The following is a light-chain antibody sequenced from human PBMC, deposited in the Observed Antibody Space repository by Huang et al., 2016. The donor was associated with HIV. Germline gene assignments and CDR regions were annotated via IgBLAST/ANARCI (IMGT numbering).Light chain of an antibody. V-gene: IGKV3-15*01. Sequence: EIVMTQSPATVSVFPGERVTLSCRASQSIRTNLAWYQQKVGQAPRLIIYAASTRASRAPARFSGSGSGTDFTLTISSLQSEDSAVYFCQQYDFWPPLTFGGGTKVEIK. J-gene: IGKJ4*01. CDR2: AAS. CDR1: QSIRTN. CDR3: QQYDFWPPLT.